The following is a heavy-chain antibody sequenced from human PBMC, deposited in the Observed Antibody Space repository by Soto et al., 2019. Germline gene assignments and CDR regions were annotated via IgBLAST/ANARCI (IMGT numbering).Heavy chain of an antibody. CDR3: ARDQGGYVWFDP. V-gene: IGHV4-59*01. J-gene: IGHJ5*02. D-gene: IGHD5-12*01. CDR1: GGSISSYY. CDR2: IYYSGST. Sequence: SETLSLTGTVSGGSISSYYWSWIRQPPGKGLEWIGYIYYSGSTNYNPSLKSRVTISVDTSKNQFSLKLSSVTAADTAVYYCARDQGGYVWFDPWGQGTLVTVSS.